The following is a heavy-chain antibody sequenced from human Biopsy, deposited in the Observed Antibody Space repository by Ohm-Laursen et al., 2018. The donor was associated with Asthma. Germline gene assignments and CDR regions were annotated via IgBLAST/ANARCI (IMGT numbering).Heavy chain of an antibody. CDR2: LFRSGTT. CDR1: GDSINSGAYS. J-gene: IGHJ6*02. V-gene: IGHV4-30-2*01. CDR3: ARMITMIQAANYYSYAMDV. D-gene: IGHD3-22*01. Sequence: SQTLSLTCAVSGDSINSGAYSWNWIRQPPGKGLEWIAYLFRSGTTYYNPSLKSRVTISVDRSKRQFSLKVNSVTAADTAVYYCARMITMIQAANYYSYAMDVWGQGTTVTVSS.